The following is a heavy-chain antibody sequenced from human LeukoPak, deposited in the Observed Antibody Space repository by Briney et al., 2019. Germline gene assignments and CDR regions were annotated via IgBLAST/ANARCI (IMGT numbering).Heavy chain of an antibody. CDR2: ISWNSGRI. CDR3: AKDHCSGGSCYFDY. J-gene: IGHJ4*02. V-gene: IGHV3-9*01. Sequence: QTGGSLRLSCAASGFTFDDYAMHWVRQAPGKGLEWVAGISWNSGRIGYAASVKGRFTISRDYAKNSLYLQMNSLRAEDTALYYCAKDHCSGGSCYFDYWGQGTLVTVSS. CDR1: GFTFDDYA. D-gene: IGHD2-15*01.